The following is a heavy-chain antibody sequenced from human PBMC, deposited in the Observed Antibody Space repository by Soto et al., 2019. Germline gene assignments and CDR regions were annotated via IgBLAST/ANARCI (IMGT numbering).Heavy chain of an antibody. Sequence: QVQLQESGPGLVKPSQTLSLTCTVSGGSISSGGYFWSWIRQHPGKGLEWIGFIYYSGSTYYNPSLKSRLTISVDTSKTQFSLKLSSVTAAATAVYYCAREGAAPYYYYGMDVWGQGTTVTVSS. CDR2: IYYSGST. CDR3: AREGAAPYYYYGMDV. J-gene: IGHJ6*02. CDR1: GGSISSGGYF. D-gene: IGHD6-6*01. V-gene: IGHV4-31*03.